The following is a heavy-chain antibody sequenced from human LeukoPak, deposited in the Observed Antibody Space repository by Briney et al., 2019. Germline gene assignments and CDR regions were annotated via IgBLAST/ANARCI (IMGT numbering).Heavy chain of an antibody. Sequence: GGTLRLSCVVSGLTFSNYCMTWVRQAPGKGLEWVSGISWNSGSIGYADSVKGRFTISRDNAKNSLYLQMNSLRAEDTALYYCAKGQELTIFGVVCDYWGQGTLVTVSS. V-gene: IGHV3-9*01. CDR1: GLTFSNYC. CDR3: AKGQELTIFGVVCDY. D-gene: IGHD3-3*01. J-gene: IGHJ4*02. CDR2: ISWNSGSI.